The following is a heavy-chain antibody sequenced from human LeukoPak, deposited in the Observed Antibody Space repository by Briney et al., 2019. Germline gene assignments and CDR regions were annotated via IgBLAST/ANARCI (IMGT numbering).Heavy chain of an antibody. Sequence: GGSLRLSCAASGFTFSSYWMHWVRQAPGKGLVSVSRINSDGSSTSYADSVKGRFTISRDNAKNTLYLQMNSLRADDTAVYYCARGSSVRFNYWGQGTLVTVSS. D-gene: IGHD6-6*01. V-gene: IGHV3-74*01. J-gene: IGHJ4*02. CDR2: INSDGSST. CDR1: GFTFSSYW. CDR3: ARGSSVRFNY.